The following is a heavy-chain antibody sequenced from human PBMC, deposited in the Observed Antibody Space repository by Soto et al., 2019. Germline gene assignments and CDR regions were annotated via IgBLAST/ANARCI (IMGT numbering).Heavy chain of an antibody. CDR2: IIPIFGTA. V-gene: IGHV1-69*13. D-gene: IGHD2-21*02. CDR3: ARDVTAIAAYGMDV. CDR1: GGTFSSYA. J-gene: IGHJ6*04. Sequence: ASVKVSCKASGGTFSSYAISWVRQAPGQGLEWMGGIIPIFGTANYAQKFQGRVTITADESTSTAYMELSSLRSEDTAVYYCARDVTAIAAYGMDVWGKGTTVTVSS.